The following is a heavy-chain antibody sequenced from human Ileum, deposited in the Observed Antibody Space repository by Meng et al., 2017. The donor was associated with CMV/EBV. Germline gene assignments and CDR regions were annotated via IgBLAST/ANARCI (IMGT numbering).Heavy chain of an antibody. CDR1: GGSISNYY. J-gene: IGHJ4*02. CDR3: ARNYGSGNWNFFHY. D-gene: IGHD3-10*01. Sequence: PEPGPGLGKTSETLSLTCYVSGGSISNYYWSWIRQPAGKGLEWIAHIYTSGTTNYNPSLKSRVTMSVDTSRNQSSLKLTSVTAADTAVYYCARNYGSGNWNFFHYWGQGTLVTVSS. CDR2: IYTSGTT. V-gene: IGHV4-4*07.